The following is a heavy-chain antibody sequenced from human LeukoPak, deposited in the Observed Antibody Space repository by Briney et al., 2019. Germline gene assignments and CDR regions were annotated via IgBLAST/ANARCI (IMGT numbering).Heavy chain of an antibody. V-gene: IGHV3-33*01. CDR3: ARLPLGYTYGY. J-gene: IGHJ4*02. D-gene: IGHD5-12*01. CDR2: IWYDGSNK. CDR1: GFTFSSYG. Sequence: PGRSLRLSCAASGFTFSSYGMHWVRQAPGKGLGWVAVIWYDGSNKYYADSVKGRFTISRDNSKNTLYLQMNSLRSEDTAVYYCARLPLGYTYGYWGQGTLVTVSS.